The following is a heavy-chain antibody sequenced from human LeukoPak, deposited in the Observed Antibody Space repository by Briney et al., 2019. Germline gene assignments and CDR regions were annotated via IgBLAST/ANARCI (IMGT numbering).Heavy chain of an antibody. V-gene: IGHV3-53*04. CDR2: IYSGGST. Sequence: GGSLRLSGAASGFTGSSNYMSWVGQAPGKGREWVSVIYSGGSTYYAEPVKGRFPISRHNSKNTLYLQMNSLRAKDTAVYYCARGMDSGSPYYYYYYGMDVWGQGTTVTVSS. J-gene: IGHJ6*02. D-gene: IGHD1-26*01. CDR1: GFTGSSNY. CDR3: ARGMDSGSPYYYYYYGMDV.